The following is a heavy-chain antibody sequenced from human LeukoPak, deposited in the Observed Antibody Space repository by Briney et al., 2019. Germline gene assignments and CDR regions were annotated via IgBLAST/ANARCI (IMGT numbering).Heavy chain of an antibody. CDR2: VNGDGSTT. D-gene: IGHD5-18*01. CDR3: ARERGYSYGYFDY. V-gene: IGHV3-74*01. Sequence: GGSLRLSCAGSGFTFSSYWMHWVRQAPGKGLVWVSRVNGDGSTTNYADSVKGRFTISRDNSKNTLYLQMNSLRAEDTAVYYCARERGYSYGYFDYWGQGTLVTVSS. CDR1: GFTFSSYW. J-gene: IGHJ4*02.